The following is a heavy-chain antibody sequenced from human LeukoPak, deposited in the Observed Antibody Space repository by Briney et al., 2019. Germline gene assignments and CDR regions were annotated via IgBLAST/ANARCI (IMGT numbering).Heavy chain of an antibody. CDR2: TYYRSKWYN. V-gene: IGHV6-1*01. J-gene: IGHJ4*02. CDR3: ARAFEGRYYPLDY. Sequence: QALPLTCPICGGSVYRNSALLNWNTPSPSRGLEWLGRTYYRSKWYNDYAVSVKSRITINPDTSKNQFSLQLNSVTPEDTAVYYCARAFEGRYYPLDYWGQGTLVTVSS. D-gene: IGHD3-10*01. CDR1: GGSVYRNSAL.